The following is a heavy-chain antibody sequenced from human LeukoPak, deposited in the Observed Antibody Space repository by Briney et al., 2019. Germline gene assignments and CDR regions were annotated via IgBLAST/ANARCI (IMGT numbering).Heavy chain of an antibody. CDR3: AKGHNLTMIVVVMGGAFDI. Sequence: PGGSLRLSCAACGFTFSSYAMSLVRQAPGKGLEWVSAISGSGGSTYYADSVKGRFTISRDNSKNTLYLQMNSLRAEDTAVYYCAKGHNLTMIVVVMGGAFDIWGQGTMVTVSS. CDR2: ISGSGGST. D-gene: IGHD3-22*01. V-gene: IGHV3-23*01. CDR1: GFTFSSYA. J-gene: IGHJ3*02.